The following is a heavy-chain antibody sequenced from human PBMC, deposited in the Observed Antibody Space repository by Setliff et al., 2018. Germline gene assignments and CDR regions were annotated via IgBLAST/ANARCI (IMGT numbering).Heavy chain of an antibody. CDR1: GFSFGSFS. CDR3: AKDLRRDGKWDIDY. J-gene: IGHJ4*02. CDR2: ILYTGGGP. Sequence: LRLSCAASGFSFGSFSMSWVRQLPGKGLEWVASILYTGGGPSYGESVKGRFTVSRDNSKNTLYLQMNSLTAEDTAVYYCAKDLRRDGKWDIDYWARGTLVTVSS. D-gene: IGHD1-26*01. V-gene: IGHV3-23*01.